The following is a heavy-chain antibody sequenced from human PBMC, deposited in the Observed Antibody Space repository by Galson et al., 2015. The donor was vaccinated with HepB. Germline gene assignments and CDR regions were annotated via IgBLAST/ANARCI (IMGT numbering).Heavy chain of an antibody. J-gene: IGHJ4*02. CDR1: GGSFSGYY. V-gene: IGHV4-34*01. CDR2: INHSGST. CDR3: ARGYYDYVWGSYRQYYFDY. Sequence: ETLSLTCAVYGGSFSGYYWSWIRQPPGKGLEWIGEINHSGSTNYNPSLKSRVTISVDTSKNQFSLKLSSVTAADTAVYYCARGYYDYVWGSYRQYYFDYWGQGTLVTVSS. D-gene: IGHD3-16*02.